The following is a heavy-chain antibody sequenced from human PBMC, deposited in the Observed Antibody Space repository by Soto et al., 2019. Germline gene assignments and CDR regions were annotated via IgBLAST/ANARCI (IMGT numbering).Heavy chain of an antibody. CDR1: DFTFRNYW. CDR3: FGGNGGPQ. J-gene: IGHJ4*02. Sequence: GSLRLSCATSDFTFRNYWMNWVRQAPGKGLEWVANIKPDGSATNYVDSVKGRFTISRDNVRNSVSLQMNSLRVEDTAVYFCFGGNGGPQWGQGTLVTVSS. D-gene: IGHD3-16*01. CDR2: IKPDGSAT. V-gene: IGHV3-7*03.